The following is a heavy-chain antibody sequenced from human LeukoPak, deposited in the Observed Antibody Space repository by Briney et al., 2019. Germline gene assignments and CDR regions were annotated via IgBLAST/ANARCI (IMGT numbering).Heavy chain of an antibody. CDR1: GFTFSSYW. CDR3: ARGGPPRITMVRGVRNSNWFDP. Sequence: GGSLRLSCAASGFTFSSYWMHWVRQAPGKGLVWVSRFNSEGSSTSYADSVKGRFTISRDNAKNTLYLQMNSLRAEDTAVYYCARGGPPRITMVRGVRNSNWFDPWGQGTLVTVSS. D-gene: IGHD3-10*01. J-gene: IGHJ5*02. CDR2: FNSEGSST. V-gene: IGHV3-74*01.